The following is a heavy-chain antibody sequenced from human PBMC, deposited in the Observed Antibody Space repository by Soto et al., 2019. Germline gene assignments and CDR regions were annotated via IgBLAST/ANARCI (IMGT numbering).Heavy chain of an antibody. CDR3: AKVSRKGAAIDFDY. CDR2: VNPNNGDT. V-gene: IGHV1-8*01. CDR1: GYTFSNYD. J-gene: IGHJ4*02. D-gene: IGHD3-22*01. Sequence: QVQLVQSGAELKKPGASVKVSCKASGYTFSNYDMNWVRQATGQGPEWMGWVNPNNGDTGYAQKFQGRVTLTTDISTTTAYMELTSLRSEDTAISYCAKVSRKGAAIDFDYWGQGTLITVSS.